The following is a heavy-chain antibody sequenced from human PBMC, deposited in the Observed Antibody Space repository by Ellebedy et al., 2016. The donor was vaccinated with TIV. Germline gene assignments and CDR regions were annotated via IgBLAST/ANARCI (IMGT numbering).Heavy chain of an antibody. CDR1: GFTFSDYY. CDR3: ATSNNKLPYYYDSSGRADY. D-gene: IGHD3-22*01. CDR2: ISSSGSTI. V-gene: IGHV3-11*01. J-gene: IGHJ4*02. Sequence: GESLKISCAASGFTFSDYYMSWIRQAPGKGLEWVSYISSSGSTIYYAEYVKGRFTISRDNDKHSLYLQMNCLRAEDTAVYYCATSNNKLPYYYDSSGRADYWGQGTLVTVSS.